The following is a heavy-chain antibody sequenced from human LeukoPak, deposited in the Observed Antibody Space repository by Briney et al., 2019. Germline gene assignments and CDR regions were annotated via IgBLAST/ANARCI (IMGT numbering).Heavy chain of an antibody. V-gene: IGHV4-39*01. Sequence: SETLSLTCTVSGGSISISSYYWGWIRQPPGKGLGWIGSIYYSVSNYYNSSLRSRVTISVDTSKNQFSLKLSSVTAANTAVYDWARHEEMITFGGVIASYYFDYWGQGTLVTVSS. D-gene: IGHD3-16*02. CDR1: GGSISISSYY. J-gene: IGHJ4*02. CDR2: IYYSVSN. CDR3: ARHEEMITFGGVIASYYFDY.